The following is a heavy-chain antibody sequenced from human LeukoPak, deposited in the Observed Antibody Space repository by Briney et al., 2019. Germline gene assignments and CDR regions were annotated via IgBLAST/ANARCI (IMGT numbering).Heavy chain of an antibody. CDR1: GFTFNSYG. J-gene: IGHJ5*02. CDR3: AKDLAQYCSSTSCLNWFDP. D-gene: IGHD2-2*01. V-gene: IGHV3-33*06. CDR2: IWYDGSNK. Sequence: GGSLRLSCVASGFTFNSYGIHWVRQAPGKGLEWVAVIWYDGSNKYYADSVKGRFTISRDNSKNTLYLQMNSLRAEDTAVYYCAKDLAQYCSSTSCLNWFDPWGQGTLVTVSS.